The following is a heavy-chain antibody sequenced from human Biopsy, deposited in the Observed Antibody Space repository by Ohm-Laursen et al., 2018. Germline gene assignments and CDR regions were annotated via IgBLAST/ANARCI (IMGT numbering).Heavy chain of an antibody. CDR2: TSISGTFT. J-gene: IGHJ4*02. V-gene: IGHV3-23*05. CDR1: GFNFSTYG. Sequence: SLRLSCAASGFNFSTYGMSWVRQVAGKGLEWVSGTSISGTFTHYADSVRGRFTMSRDNSKNTLYLQMNSLRAEDTAVYYCAKPADSYGSEFYFDYWGQGTLDTVSS. CDR3: AKPADSYGSEFYFDY. D-gene: IGHD4-17*01.